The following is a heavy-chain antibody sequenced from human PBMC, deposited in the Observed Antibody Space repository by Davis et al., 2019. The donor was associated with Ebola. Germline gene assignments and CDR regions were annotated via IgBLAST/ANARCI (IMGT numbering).Heavy chain of an antibody. D-gene: IGHD1-1*01. CDR3: ASLRRTITGMDDGFDI. CDR2: IYPGDSDT. V-gene: IGHV5-51*01. CDR1: GYSFTSYW. Sequence: GESLKISCKGSGYSFTSYWIGWVRQMPGKGLEWMGIIYPGDSDTRYSPSFQGQVTISADKSFKTAFLQWSSLKASDTAIYYCASLRRTITGMDDGFDIWGQGTMVTVSS. J-gene: IGHJ3*02.